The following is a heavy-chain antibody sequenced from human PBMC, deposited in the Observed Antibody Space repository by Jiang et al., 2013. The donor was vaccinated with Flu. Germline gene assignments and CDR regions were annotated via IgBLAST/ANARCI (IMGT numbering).Heavy chain of an antibody. D-gene: IGHD3-3*01. J-gene: IGHJ4*02. CDR1: GFSLSTSGVG. CDR2: IYWDDDK. Sequence: KPTQTLTLTCTFSGFSLSTSGVGVGWIRQPPGKALEWLALIYWDDDKRYSPSLKSRLTITKDTSKNQVVLTMTNMDPVDTATYYCAHTRITIFGVVIIPNYYFDYWGQGTLVTVSS. CDR3: AHTRITIFGVVIIPNYYFDY. V-gene: IGHV2-5*02.